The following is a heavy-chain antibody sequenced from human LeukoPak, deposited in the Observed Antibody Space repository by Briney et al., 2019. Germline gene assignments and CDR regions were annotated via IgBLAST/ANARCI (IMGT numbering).Heavy chain of an antibody. CDR1: GVSISSSSYY. CDR2: IHYSGNT. CDR3: ARGAYSSSSNWFDP. D-gene: IGHD6-6*01. V-gene: IGHV4-39*07. J-gene: IGHJ5*02. Sequence: SETLSLTCTVSGVSISSSSYYWGWIRQPPGKGLEWIGIIHYSGNTYYNPSLKSPVTISVDTSENQFSLKMNSVTAADTAVYYCARGAYSSSSNWFDPWGQGTLVTVSS.